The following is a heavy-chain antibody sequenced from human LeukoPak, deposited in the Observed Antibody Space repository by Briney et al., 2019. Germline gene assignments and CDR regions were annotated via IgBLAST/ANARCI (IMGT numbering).Heavy chain of an antibody. Sequence: SETLSLTCIVSGGSISSSSFYWGWIRQPPGKGLEWIGSIYYRGSTYYNPSLKSRVTVSVDMSENQVSLKLRSVTAADTAVYYCTEFYFDRSGYADYWGQGTLVTVSS. V-gene: IGHV4-39*01. J-gene: IGHJ4*02. CDR3: TEFYFDRSGYADY. CDR1: GGSISSSSFY. D-gene: IGHD3-22*01. CDR2: IYYRGST.